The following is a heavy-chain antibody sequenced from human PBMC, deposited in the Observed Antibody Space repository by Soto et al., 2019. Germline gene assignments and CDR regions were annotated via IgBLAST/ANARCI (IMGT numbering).Heavy chain of an antibody. CDR1: GYSFTSYA. CDR2: INAGNGNT. V-gene: IGHV1-3*01. CDR3: ARDSRAVAGFYYGMDV. Sequence: ASVKVSCKASGYSFTSYAMHWVRQAPGQRLEWMGWINAGNGNTKYSQKFQGRVTITRDTSASTAYMELSSLRSEDTAVYYCARDSRAVAGFYYGMDVWGQGTTVTVSS. J-gene: IGHJ6*02. D-gene: IGHD6-19*01.